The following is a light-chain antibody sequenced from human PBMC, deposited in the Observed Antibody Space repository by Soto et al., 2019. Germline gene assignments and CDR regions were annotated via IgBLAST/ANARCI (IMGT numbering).Light chain of an antibody. CDR1: SSNIGSKT. CDR2: SNN. J-gene: IGLJ2*01. CDR3: AAWDDSLNGVV. Sequence: QSVLTQPPSASGTPGQRVTISCSGSSSNIGSKTVNWYQQLPGTAPKLLIYSNNQRPSGVPDRFSGSKSGTSASLALSGLQSEDEADYDCAAWDDSLNGVVFGGGTKLTVL. V-gene: IGLV1-44*01.